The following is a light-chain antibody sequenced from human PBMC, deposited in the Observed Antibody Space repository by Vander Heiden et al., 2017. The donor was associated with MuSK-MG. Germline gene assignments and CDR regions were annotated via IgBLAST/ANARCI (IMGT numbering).Light chain of an antibody. Sequence: QSVLTPPPSVSGAPGQTVTISCTRSSSNIWAGYDVHGYQHLPGTAPKRLIFGNANRPSGVPDRFSGSKSGTSAALAIAGLQAEDEADDYCQYSDISLSGLLFGGGTKLTVL. V-gene: IGLV1-40*01. CDR2: GNA. J-gene: IGLJ2*01. CDR3: QYSDISLSGLL. CDR1: SSNIWAGYD.